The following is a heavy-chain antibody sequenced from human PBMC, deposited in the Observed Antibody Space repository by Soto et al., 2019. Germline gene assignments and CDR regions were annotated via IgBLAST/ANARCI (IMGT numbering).Heavy chain of an antibody. Sequence: PSETLSLTCTVSGGSISSYYWSWIRPAPGKGLEWIGYIFSSGTTYYNPSLKSRLTMSLDTSQNQFSLKLNSVTAADTAVYFCARVPSPFDFYYAMDVWGQGTTVTVSS. CDR3: ARVPSPFDFYYAMDV. CDR1: GGSISSYY. D-gene: IGHD3-16*01. V-gene: IGHV4-4*09. CDR2: IFSSGTT. J-gene: IGHJ6*02.